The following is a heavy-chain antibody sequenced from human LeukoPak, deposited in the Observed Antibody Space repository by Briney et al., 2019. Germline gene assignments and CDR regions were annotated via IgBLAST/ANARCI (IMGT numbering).Heavy chain of an antibody. J-gene: IGHJ6*03. CDR3: ARQLEFGYYYYMDV. CDR2: INPSGGST. V-gene: IGHV1-46*03. Sequence: GASVKVSCKASGYTFTSYYVHWVRQAPGQGLEWMGMINPSGGSTSYAQKFQGRVAMARDTSTSTVYMELSSLRSEDTAVCYCARQLEFGYYYYMDVWGKGTTVTVSS. D-gene: IGHD1-1*01. CDR1: GYTFTSYY.